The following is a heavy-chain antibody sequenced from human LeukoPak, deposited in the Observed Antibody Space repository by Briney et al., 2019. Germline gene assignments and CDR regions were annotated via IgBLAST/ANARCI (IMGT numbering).Heavy chain of an antibody. Sequence: SETLSLTCTVSGGSISSSSYYWGWIRQPPGKGLEWIGSIYYSGSTYYNPSLKSRVTISVDTSKNQFSLKLSSVTAADTAVYYCARLDSSGYYSLVDYWGQGTLVTVSS. J-gene: IGHJ4*02. V-gene: IGHV4-39*01. CDR3: ARLDSSGYYSLVDY. CDR2: IYYSGST. CDR1: GGSISSSSYY. D-gene: IGHD3-22*01.